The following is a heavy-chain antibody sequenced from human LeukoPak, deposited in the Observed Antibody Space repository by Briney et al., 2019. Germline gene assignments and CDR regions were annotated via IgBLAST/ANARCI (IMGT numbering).Heavy chain of an antibody. Sequence: GGSLRLSCAASGFTFSSYSMNWVRQAPGKGLEWVSSISSSSSYIYYADSVKGRFTISRDNAKNSLYLQMNSLRAEDTAVYYCARDPCDGSCYYEDWFDPWGQGTLVTVSS. J-gene: IGHJ5*02. V-gene: IGHV3-21*01. CDR1: GFTFSSYS. D-gene: IGHD2-15*01. CDR2: ISSSSSYI. CDR3: ARDPCDGSCYYEDWFDP.